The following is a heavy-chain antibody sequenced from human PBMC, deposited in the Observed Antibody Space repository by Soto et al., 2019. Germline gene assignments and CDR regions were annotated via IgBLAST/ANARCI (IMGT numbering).Heavy chain of an antibody. Sequence: QVQLQQRGAGLLKPSETLSLTCAVYGGSFSAYYCSWIRQPPGKGLEWIGEINHSGSTNYHPSHKWRGTLAVDTDKDQFYLRLSSVTAADTAVYYCARGSGWVATEWGQGTLVTVSS. CDR3: ARGSGWVATE. CDR1: GGSFSAYY. CDR2: INHSGST. D-gene: IGHD5-12*01. V-gene: IGHV4-34*01. J-gene: IGHJ4*02.